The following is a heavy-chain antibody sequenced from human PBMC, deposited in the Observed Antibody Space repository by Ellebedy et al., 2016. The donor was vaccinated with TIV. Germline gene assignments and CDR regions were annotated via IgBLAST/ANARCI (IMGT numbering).Heavy chain of an antibody. CDR1: GFTFIAYP. V-gene: IGHV3-30*04. D-gene: IGHD4/OR15-4a*01. CDR2: MSGDGSNY. CDR3: ARAPNGAWHNFDN. Sequence: GESLKISCAASGFTFIAYPLHWVRQAPGKGLEWVATMSGDGSNYFYADFVQGRFTISRDNSKDTLFLQMNYLRPEDTAVYHCARAPNGAWHNFDNWGQGTLVTVSS. J-gene: IGHJ4*02.